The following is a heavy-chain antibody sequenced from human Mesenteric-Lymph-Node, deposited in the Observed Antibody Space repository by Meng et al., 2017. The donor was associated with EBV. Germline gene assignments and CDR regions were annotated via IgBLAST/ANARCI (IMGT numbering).Heavy chain of an antibody. CDR2: IYYTGST. Sequence: GPRVVKPAGPLFLTCAVSVDSISNSNWWSWVRQPPGKGLEWIGEIYYTGSTNYNPSLKSRVSMSVDKSKNEFSLEVNSVTAADTAVYYCASGGVRDPSPPYWGQGALVTVSS. CDR3: ASGGVRDPSPPY. V-gene: IGHV4-4*02. D-gene: IGHD3-16*01. J-gene: IGHJ1*01. CDR1: VDSISNSNW.